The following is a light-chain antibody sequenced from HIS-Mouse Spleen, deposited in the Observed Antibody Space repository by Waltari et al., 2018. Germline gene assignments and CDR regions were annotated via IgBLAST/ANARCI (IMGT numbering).Light chain of an antibody. CDR3: QQYRT. CDR1: QSISSW. Sequence: DIQMTHSPSTLSASVGDRVTIPCRASQSISSWLAWYQQKPGKAPKLLIYKASSLESGVPSRFSGSGSGTEFTLTISSLQPDDFATYYCQQYRTFGQGTKVEIK. V-gene: IGKV1-5*03. J-gene: IGKJ1*01. CDR2: KAS.